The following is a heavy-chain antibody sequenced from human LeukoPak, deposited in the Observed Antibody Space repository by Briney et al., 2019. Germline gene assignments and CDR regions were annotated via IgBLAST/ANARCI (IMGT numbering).Heavy chain of an antibody. CDR1: GYSFTSYW. J-gene: IGHJ4*02. D-gene: IGHD6-19*01. CDR2: IDPSDSYT. V-gene: IGHV5-10-1*01. Sequence: GESLKISCKGSGYSFTSYWISWVRQMPGKGLEWMGRIDPSDSYTNYSPSFQGHVTISADKSISTAYLQWSSLKASDTAMYYSATQIAVAEGGDYWGQGTLVTVSS. CDR3: ATQIAVAEGGDY.